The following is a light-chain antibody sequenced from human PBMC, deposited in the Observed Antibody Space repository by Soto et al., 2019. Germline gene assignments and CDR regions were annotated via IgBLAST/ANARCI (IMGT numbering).Light chain of an antibody. J-gene: IGKJ1*01. V-gene: IGKV3-15*01. CDR2: GAS. CDR3: RQSNIWQRT. CDR1: QSVSSN. Sequence: EIVMTQSPATLSVSPGERATLSCRASQSVSSNLAWYQQKPGQAPRLLIYGASTRATGIPARFSGSGSGTEFTLTISSLQSEVFVVYSCRQSNIWQRTFGQGPKV.